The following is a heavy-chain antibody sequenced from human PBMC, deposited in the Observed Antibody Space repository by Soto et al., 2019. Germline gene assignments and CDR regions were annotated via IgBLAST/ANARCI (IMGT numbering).Heavy chain of an antibody. CDR1: GFTFSTYS. V-gene: IGHV3-21*01. CDR2: ISSSSNYI. CDR3: ARATAVVAASGLDV. J-gene: IGHJ6*02. D-gene: IGHD2-15*01. Sequence: EVQLVESGGGLVKPGGSLRLSCAASGFTFSTYSMNWVRQAPGKGLEWVSSISSSSNYIYYADSVKGRFTISRDNAKNSLSLQMNSLRAEDTAVYYCARATAVVAASGLDVWGQGTTVTVSS.